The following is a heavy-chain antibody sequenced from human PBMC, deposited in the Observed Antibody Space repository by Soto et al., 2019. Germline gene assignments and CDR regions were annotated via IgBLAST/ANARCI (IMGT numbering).Heavy chain of an antibody. Sequence: GGSLRLSCAASGFTFDDYAMHWVRQAPGKGLEWVSLISWDGGSTYYADSVKGRFTISRDNSKNSLYLQMNSLRAEDTAWYYAAKAAVYYYGSGRFYSGLDVWGQGTTVTVSS. V-gene: IGHV3-43D*03. CDR1: GFTFDDYA. D-gene: IGHD3-10*01. CDR3: AKAAVYYYGSGRFYSGLDV. J-gene: IGHJ6*02. CDR2: ISWDGGST.